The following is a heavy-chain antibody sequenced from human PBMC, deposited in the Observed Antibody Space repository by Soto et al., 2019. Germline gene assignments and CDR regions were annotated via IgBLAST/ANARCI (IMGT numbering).Heavy chain of an antibody. D-gene: IGHD2-15*01. V-gene: IGHV3-23*01. J-gene: IGHJ3*02. Sequence: EVQVLESGGGLVQPGGSLRLSCEGSGFTVSSHAMTWFRQAPGKGPEWVSTVTADGGTYYADSVKVRFAMYRDTSENTLYLQMNSLGAEDTAAYYCAPHVSCSGGSCQYDAFAIRGQGTMVTVSS. CDR3: APHVSCSGGSCQYDAFAI. CDR1: GFTVSSHA. CDR2: VTADGGT.